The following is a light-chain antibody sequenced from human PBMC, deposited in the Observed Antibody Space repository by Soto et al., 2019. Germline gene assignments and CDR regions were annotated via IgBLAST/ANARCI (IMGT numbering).Light chain of an antibody. J-gene: IGKJ1*01. CDR2: DAS. CDR3: QQFNSYSPGA. CDR1: QSMFTY. V-gene: IGKV1-5*01. Sequence: DIQMTQSPSSLSSSAAERFTITCRASQSMFTYLNWYQQKPGKAPKLLIYDASSLESGIPSRFSGSGSGTEFTLTISSLQPDDFATYYCQQFNSYSPGAFGQGTKVDIK.